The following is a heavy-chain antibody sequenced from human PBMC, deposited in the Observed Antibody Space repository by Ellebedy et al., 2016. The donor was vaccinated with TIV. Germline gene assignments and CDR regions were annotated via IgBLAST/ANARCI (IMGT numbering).Heavy chain of an antibody. D-gene: IGHD3-10*02. CDR3: ARRNAGYYVPDY. CDR1: GYTFTSYY. CDR2: INPSGGST. Sequence: AASAKVSCKASGYTFTSYYMHWARQAPGQGLEWMGTINPSGGSTSYAQKFQGRITMTRDTSTSTVYMELSSLRSEDTAVYYCARRNAGYYVPDYWGQGTLVTVSS. V-gene: IGHV1-46*01. J-gene: IGHJ4*02.